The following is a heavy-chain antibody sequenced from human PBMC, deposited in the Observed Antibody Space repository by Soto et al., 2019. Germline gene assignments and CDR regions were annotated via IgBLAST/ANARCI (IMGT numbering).Heavy chain of an antibody. CDR1: GFTFTDYC. CDR3: ARVLVFYGGFDP. J-gene: IGHJ5*02. CDR2: ISSSGSTI. V-gene: IGHV3-11*01. D-gene: IGHD2-21*02. Sequence: QVQRGESGGGLVKPGGSLRLSCAASGFTFTDYCMSWIRQAPGKGLEWVSYISSSGSTIYYADSVKGRFTISRDNAKNSLYLQMNSLRAEDTAVYFCARVLVFYGGFDPWGQGTLVTVSS.